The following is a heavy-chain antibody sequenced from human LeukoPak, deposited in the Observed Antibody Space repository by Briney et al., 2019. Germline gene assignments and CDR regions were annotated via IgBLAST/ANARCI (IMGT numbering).Heavy chain of an antibody. CDR3: ARRVYTSSWYFDY. Sequence: SETQSLTCAVSGYSISSGYYWGWIRQPPGKGLEWIGSIFHSGITYYNPSLKSRLTISVDTSKNQFSLKLSSVTAADTSVYYCARRVYTSSWYFDYWGQGTLVTVSS. CDR1: GYSISSGYY. V-gene: IGHV4-38-2*01. J-gene: IGHJ4*02. CDR2: IFHSGIT. D-gene: IGHD6-13*01.